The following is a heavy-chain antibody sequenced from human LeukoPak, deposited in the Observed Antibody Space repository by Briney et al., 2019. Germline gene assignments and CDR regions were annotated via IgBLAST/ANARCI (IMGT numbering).Heavy chain of an antibody. CDR2: VNHDGST. J-gene: IGHJ4*02. CDR3: ARRNVGSWQTLDY. CDR1: GGSFSGYY. D-gene: IGHD1-1*01. V-gene: IGHV4-34*01. Sequence: SETLSRTCAVYGGSFSGYYWSWIRQPPGKGLEWIGEVNHDGSTNYNPSLKSRVIISVDTSKNQFSLKLTSVTAADTAVYYCARRNVGSWQTLDYWDQGTLITVSS.